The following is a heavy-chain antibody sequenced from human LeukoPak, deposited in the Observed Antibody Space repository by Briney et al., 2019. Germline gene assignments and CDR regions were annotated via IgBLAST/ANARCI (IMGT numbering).Heavy chain of an antibody. CDR3: ARYIVASMREQ. CDR1: GGSISSSSNY. D-gene: IGHD5-12*01. Sequence: SETLSLTCTVSGGSISSSSNYWGWVRQPPGKGLEWIGSMYYSGSYNPSLESRVTISVDTSKNEFSLKLGSVTAADTAAYYCARYIVASMREQWGQGTLVTVSS. V-gene: IGHV4-39*01. J-gene: IGHJ4*02. CDR2: MYYSG.